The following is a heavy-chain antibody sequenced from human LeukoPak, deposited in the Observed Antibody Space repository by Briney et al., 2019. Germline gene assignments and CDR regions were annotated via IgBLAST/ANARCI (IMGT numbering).Heavy chain of an antibody. D-gene: IGHD2-15*01. V-gene: IGHV3-48*03. Sequence: PGGSLRLSCAASGFTFSSYEMNWVRQAPGMGLEWVSYISSGGDTIYYASSVKGRFTISRDNAKNSLYLQMNSLRAEDTAVYYCARDVADAFDIWGQGTMVTVSS. J-gene: IGHJ3*02. CDR3: ARDVADAFDI. CDR2: ISSGGDTI. CDR1: GFTFSSYE.